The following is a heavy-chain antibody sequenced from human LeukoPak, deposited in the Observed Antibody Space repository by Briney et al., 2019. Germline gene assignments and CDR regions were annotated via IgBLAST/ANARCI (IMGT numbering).Heavy chain of an antibody. V-gene: IGHV3-23*01. CDR3: AKDIPVWFFDY. CDR2: ISGSGGRI. CDR1: GFTFSSYA. D-gene: IGHD2-21*01. Sequence: HSGGSLRLSCVASGFTFSSYAMSWVRQAPGKGLEWVSTISGSGGRIYYADSVKGRFTISRDNSKNTLYLQMNSLRAEDTAVYYCAKDIPVWFFDYWGQGTLVTVSS. J-gene: IGHJ4*02.